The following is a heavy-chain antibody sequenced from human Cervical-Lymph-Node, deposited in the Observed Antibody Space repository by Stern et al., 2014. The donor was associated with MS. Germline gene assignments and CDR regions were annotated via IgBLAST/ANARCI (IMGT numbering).Heavy chain of an antibody. V-gene: IGHV3-15*01. CDR3: TTDRGADFDY. Sequence: VQLMQSGGGLVKPGGSLRLSCVVSGIPLSNAWMSWVRQAPGKGLEWVGRIKTKTEGGTTDYAAPVKDRFIISRDDSKNTMYLQMNSLKTEDTAVYYCTTDRGADFDYWGQGTLVTVSS. CDR2: IKTKTEGGTT. D-gene: IGHD3-16*01. CDR1: GIPLSNAW. J-gene: IGHJ4*02.